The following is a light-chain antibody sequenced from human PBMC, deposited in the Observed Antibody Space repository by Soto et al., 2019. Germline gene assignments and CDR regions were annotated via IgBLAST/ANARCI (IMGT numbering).Light chain of an antibody. Sequence: EIVMTQSPATLSVSPGERATLSCRASQSVSSNLAWSQQKPGQAPRLLIYGSSTRATGIPARFSGSWSGTEFTLPISSLQSEDFAVYYCQQYNNWPPWLTFGGGTKVEIK. V-gene: IGKV3-15*01. CDR3: QQYNNWPPWLT. CDR1: QSVSSN. CDR2: GSS. J-gene: IGKJ4*01.